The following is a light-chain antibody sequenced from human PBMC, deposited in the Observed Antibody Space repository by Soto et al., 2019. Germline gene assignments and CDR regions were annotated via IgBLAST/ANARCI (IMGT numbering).Light chain of an antibody. CDR1: SSNIGSNT. V-gene: IGLV1-44*01. CDR2: SNN. CDR3: AAWDDSLNVRVL. Sequence: QSVLTQPPSASGTPGQRVTISCSGSSSNIGSNTVNWYQQLPGTAPKLLIYSNNQRPSGVPDRFSGSKSGTSASLANSGLQSEDEADYYCAAWDDSLNVRVLFGGGTKLTVL. J-gene: IGLJ2*01.